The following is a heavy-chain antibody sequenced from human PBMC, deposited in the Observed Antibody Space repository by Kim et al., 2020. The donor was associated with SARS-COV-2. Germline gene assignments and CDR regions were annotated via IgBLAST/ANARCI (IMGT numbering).Heavy chain of an antibody. Sequence: TYYDDSVRGRFTISRDNNKNSLYLQMNSLRREDSGLFYCAEDAGGYSGMDVWGQGTTVTVSS. V-gene: IGHV3-43*01. J-gene: IGHJ6*02. D-gene: IGHD6-25*01. CDR2: T. CDR3: AEDAGGYSGMDV.